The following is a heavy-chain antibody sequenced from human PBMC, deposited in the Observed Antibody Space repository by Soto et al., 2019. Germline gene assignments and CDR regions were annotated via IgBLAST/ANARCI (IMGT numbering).Heavy chain of an antibody. CDR1: GFSLSTRDVG. CDR3: AHGSGWLFDY. D-gene: IGHD6-19*01. CDR2: LYWDDDN. V-gene: IGHV2-5*02. Sequence: QITLKESGPTLVKPTQTLTLTCTFSGFSLSTRDVGVGWIRQPPGKALEWLALLYWDDDNRYSPSLRRRLTLTKDTSKNQVVLTMTNMDPADTATYYCAHGSGWLFDYWGPGTLVTVSS. J-gene: IGHJ4*02.